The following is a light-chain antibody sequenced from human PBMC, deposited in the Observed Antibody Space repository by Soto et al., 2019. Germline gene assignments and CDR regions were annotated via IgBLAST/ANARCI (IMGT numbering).Light chain of an antibody. V-gene: IGLV1-40*01. CDR3: QSYDNRLSSYV. CDR2: GNS. CDR1: RSNIGAGYD. J-gene: IGLJ1*01. Sequence: QSVLTQPPSVSGAPGQRVTISCTGSRSNIGAGYDVHWYQHLPGTAPKLLIYGNSNRPSGVPDRFSGSKSGTSASLAITGLQAEDEADYYRQSYDNRLSSYVFGTGTKVTVL.